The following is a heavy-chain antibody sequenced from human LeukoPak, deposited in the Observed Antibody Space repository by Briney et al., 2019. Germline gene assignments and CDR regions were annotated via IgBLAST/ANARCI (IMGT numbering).Heavy chain of an antibody. J-gene: IGHJ4*02. D-gene: IGHD3-9*01. CDR1: GFTFRSYS. Sequence: GGSLRLSCAASGFTFRSYSMNWVRQAPGKGLEWVSYISSDGSTIYYADSVKGRFTISRDNAKNSLYLQMNSLRVEDTAVYYCARANLYYDILTGYSPGGYYFDYWGQGTLVTVSS. V-gene: IGHV3-48*01. CDR2: ISSDGSTI. CDR3: ARANLYYDILTGYSPGGYYFDY.